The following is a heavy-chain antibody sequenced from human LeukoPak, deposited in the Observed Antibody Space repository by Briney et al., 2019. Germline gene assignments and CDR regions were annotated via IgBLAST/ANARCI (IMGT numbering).Heavy chain of an antibody. Sequence: SETLSLTCAVYGGSFSGYYWSWIRQPPGKGLEWIGEINHSGSTNYNPSLKSRVTISVDTSKNQFSLKLSSVTAADTAVYYCARVEGYGDYDGVLEPGTAHNWFDPWGQGTLVTVSS. CDR2: INHSGST. V-gene: IGHV4-34*01. CDR1: GGSFSGYY. J-gene: IGHJ5*02. D-gene: IGHD4-17*01. CDR3: ARVEGYGDYDGVLEPGTAHNWFDP.